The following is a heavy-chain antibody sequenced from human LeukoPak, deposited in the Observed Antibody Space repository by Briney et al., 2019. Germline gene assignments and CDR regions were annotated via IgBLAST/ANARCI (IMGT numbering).Heavy chain of an antibody. CDR1: GLSISDNY. V-gene: IGHV3-53*01. Sequence: TGGSLRLSCAASGLSISDNYMSWVRQAPGKGLEWVSIIHSGGNIYYTDSVKGRFTISRDNSKNTLYLQMNSLRAEDTAVYYCARDRGYAMDVWGQGTTVTVSS. D-gene: IGHD1-1*01. J-gene: IGHJ6*02. CDR2: IHSGGNI. CDR3: ARDRGYAMDV.